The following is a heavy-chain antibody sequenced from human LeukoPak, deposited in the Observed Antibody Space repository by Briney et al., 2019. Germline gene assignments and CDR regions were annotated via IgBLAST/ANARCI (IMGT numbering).Heavy chain of an antibody. CDR1: GYTFTSYD. CDR2: INPNSGGT. D-gene: IGHD3-9*01. CDR3: ARQALRYFDWLPTDY. J-gene: IGHJ4*02. Sequence: ASVKVSCKASGYTFTSYDINWVRQATGQGLEWMGWINPNSGGTNYAQKFQGRVTMTRDTSISTAYMELSRLRSDDTAVYYRARQALRYFDWLPTDYWGQGTLVTVSS. V-gene: IGHV1-2*02.